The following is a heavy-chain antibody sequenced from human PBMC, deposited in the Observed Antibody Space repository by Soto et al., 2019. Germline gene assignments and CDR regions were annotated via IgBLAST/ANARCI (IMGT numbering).Heavy chain of an antibody. V-gene: IGHV1-3*04. J-gene: IGHJ4*02. Sequence: ASVKVSCKASGYTFTTYTIHWVRQAPGQRLEWLGWINTGNGNTKYSEKLQDRVTMTRDKSANTAYLELRSLRSADTAVYYCARGGSGSFPYWGQGTLVTV. CDR1: GYTFTTYT. CDR3: ARGGSGSFPY. D-gene: IGHD3-10*01. CDR2: INTGNGNT.